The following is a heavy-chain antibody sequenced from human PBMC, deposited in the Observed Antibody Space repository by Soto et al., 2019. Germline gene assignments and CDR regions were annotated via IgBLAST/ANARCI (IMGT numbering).Heavy chain of an antibody. V-gene: IGHV1-3*01. CDR2: INAGNGNT. CDR1: GYTFTSYA. Sequence: ASVKVSCKASGYTFTSYAMHWVRQAPGQRLEWMGWINAGNGNTKYSQKFQGRVTITRDTSASTAYMELSSLRAEDTAVYYCAKDRFLEWLPHADYYYYGMDVWGQGTTVTVSS. J-gene: IGHJ6*02. CDR3: AKDRFLEWLPHADYYYYGMDV. D-gene: IGHD3-3*01.